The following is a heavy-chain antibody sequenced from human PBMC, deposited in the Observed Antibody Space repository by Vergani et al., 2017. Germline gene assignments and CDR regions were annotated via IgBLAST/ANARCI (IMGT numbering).Heavy chain of an antibody. CDR2: IYYSGST. J-gene: IGHJ5*02. Sequence: QVQLQESGPGLVKPSQTLSLTCTVSGGSISSCDYYWSWIRQPPGKGLEWIGYIYYSGSTYYNPSLKSRVTISVDTSKNQFSLKLSSVTAADTAVYYCASDQGIAAAGRRLFDPWGQGTLVTVSS. D-gene: IGHD6-13*01. CDR1: GGSISSCDYY. V-gene: IGHV4-30-4*01. CDR3: ASDQGIAAAGRRLFDP.